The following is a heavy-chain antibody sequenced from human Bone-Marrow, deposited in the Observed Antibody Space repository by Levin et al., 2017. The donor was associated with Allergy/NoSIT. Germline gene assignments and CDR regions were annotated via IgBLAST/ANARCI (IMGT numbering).Heavy chain of an antibody. D-gene: IGHD3-10*01. Sequence: SCTGSRFTFADYTMTWLRHSPAKGLEWVGFIEGKAFGETIQYAPSVRGRFVISRDDSRGIAYLQMSSLKTEDTGVYYCARDPSYYYAPDAFDIWGQGTMVTVSS. CDR1: RFTFADYT. CDR3: ARDPSYYYAPDAFDI. CDR2: IEGKAFGETI. V-gene: IGHV3-49*03. J-gene: IGHJ3*02.